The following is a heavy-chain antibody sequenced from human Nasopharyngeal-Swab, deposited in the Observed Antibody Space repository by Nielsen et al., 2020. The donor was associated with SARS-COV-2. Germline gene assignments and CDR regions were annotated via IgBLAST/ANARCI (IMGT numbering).Heavy chain of an antibody. J-gene: IGHJ4*02. V-gene: IGHV3-9*01. CDR1: GFSFDDYA. CDR3: AKDLGIAVAGTGNGL. Sequence: GGSLRLSCAASGFSFDDYALHWVRQAPGKGLEWVSGISWNSGRIGYADSVKGRFTISRDNAKNSLFLQMNSLRAEDTALYYCAKDLGIAVAGTGNGLWGQGTLVTVSS. CDR2: ISWNSGRI. D-gene: IGHD6-19*01.